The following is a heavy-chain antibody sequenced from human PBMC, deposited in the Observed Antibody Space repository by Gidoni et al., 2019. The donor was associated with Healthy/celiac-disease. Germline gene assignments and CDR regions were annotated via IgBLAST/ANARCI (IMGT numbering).Heavy chain of an antibody. J-gene: IGHJ6*02. CDR2: MNPNSGNT. Sequence: QVQLVQSGAEVKKPGASVKVSCTASGYTFTSYDINWVRQATGQGLEWMGWMNPNSGNTGYAQKFQGRVTMTRNTSISTAYMELSSLRSEDTAVYYCARGQLWLHSYGMDVWGQGTTVTVSS. CDR1: GYTFTSYD. D-gene: IGHD5-18*01. CDR3: ARGQLWLHSYGMDV. V-gene: IGHV1-8*01.